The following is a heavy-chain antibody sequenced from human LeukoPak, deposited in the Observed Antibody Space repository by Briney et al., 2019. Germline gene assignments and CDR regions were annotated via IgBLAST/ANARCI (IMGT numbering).Heavy chain of an antibody. CDR2: ISSGSGTI. CDR3: VKDRVTWGTVFLDY. J-gene: IGHJ4*02. CDR1: GFTFGYYG. D-gene: IGHD3-16*01. Sequence: GGSLRLSCAASGFTFGYYGMNWVRQAPGKGLEWISYISSGSGTIYYADSVKGRFSISRDDAKSSLYLQVNSLRVEDTAVYYCVKDRVTWGTVFLDYWGQGTLVTVSS. V-gene: IGHV3-48*01.